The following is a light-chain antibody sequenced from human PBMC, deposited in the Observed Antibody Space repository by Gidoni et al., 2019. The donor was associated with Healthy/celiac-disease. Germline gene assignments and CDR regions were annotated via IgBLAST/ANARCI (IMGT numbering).Light chain of an antibody. Sequence: EIVLPQSPATLSLSPGERATLSCRASQSVGSYLAWYQQKPGQTPRLLIYDASNRATGIPARFSGSGSGTDYTLTISSLEPEDFAVYYCQQRSNWPPWTFGQGTKVEIK. CDR2: DAS. V-gene: IGKV3-11*01. J-gene: IGKJ1*01. CDR1: QSVGSY. CDR3: QQRSNWPPWT.